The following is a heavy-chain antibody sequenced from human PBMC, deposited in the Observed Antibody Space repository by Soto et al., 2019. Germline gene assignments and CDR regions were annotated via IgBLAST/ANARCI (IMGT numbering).Heavy chain of an antibody. Sequence: QVQLVESGGGVVQPGRSLRLSCAASGFTFNTYGMHWVRQAPGRGLEWVAVIWYDGSIKYYADSVKGRFTISRDNSKNTLYLQMSSLRAEDTAVYYCARIDCTGGSCRPYAYYDMDVWGQGTTVTVS. CDR3: ARIDCTGGSCRPYAYYDMDV. D-gene: IGHD2-15*01. V-gene: IGHV3-33*01. CDR2: IWYDGSIK. CDR1: GFTFNTYG. J-gene: IGHJ6*02.